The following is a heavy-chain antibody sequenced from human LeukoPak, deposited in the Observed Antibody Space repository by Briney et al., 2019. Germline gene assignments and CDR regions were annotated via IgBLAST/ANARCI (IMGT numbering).Heavy chain of an antibody. V-gene: IGHV4-34*01. CDR3: ARALRGCSGGSCRKNWFDP. J-gene: IGHJ5*02. CDR2: INHSGST. D-gene: IGHD2-15*01. CDR1: GGSFSGYY. Sequence: SETLSLTCAVYGGSFSGYYWSWIRQPPGKGLEWIGEINHSGSTNYNPSLKSRVTISVDTSKNQFSLKLSSETAADTAVYYCARALRGCSGGSCRKNWFDPWGQGTLVTVSS.